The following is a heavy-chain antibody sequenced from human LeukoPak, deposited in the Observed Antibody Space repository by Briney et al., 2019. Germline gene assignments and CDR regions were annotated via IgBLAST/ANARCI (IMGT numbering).Heavy chain of an antibody. J-gene: IGHJ4*02. D-gene: IGHD3-10*01. V-gene: IGHV1-69*13. CDR1: GGTFSSYA. CDR2: IIPIFGTA. Sequence: ASVKVSCKASGGTFSSYAISWVRQAPGQGLEWMEGIIPIFGTANYAQKFQGRVTITADESTSTAYMELSSLRSEDTAVYYCARGYYGSGSYYPTLWGQGTLVTVSS. CDR3: ARGYYGSGSYYPTL.